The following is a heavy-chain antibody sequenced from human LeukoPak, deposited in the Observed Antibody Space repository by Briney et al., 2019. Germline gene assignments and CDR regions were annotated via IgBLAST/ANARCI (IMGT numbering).Heavy chain of an antibody. CDR3: ARALGVTTWNVGNSYYYYGMDV. Sequence: GESLQISCKGSGYSFTSNWIGWVRQMPGKGLEWIGIIYPGDSDTRYSPSFQGQVTISADKSISTAYLQWSSLKASDTAMYYCARALGVTTWNVGNSYYYYGMDVWGQGTAVTVSS. D-gene: IGHD4-11*01. J-gene: IGHJ6*02. V-gene: IGHV5-51*01. CDR1: GYSFTSNW. CDR2: IYPGDSDT.